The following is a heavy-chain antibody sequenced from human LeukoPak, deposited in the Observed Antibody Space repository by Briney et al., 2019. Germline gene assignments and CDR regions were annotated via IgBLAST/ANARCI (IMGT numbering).Heavy chain of an antibody. CDR2: ISYDGSNK. V-gene: IGHV3-30*18. Sequence: GGSLRLSCAASGFTFSSYGMHWVRQAPGKGLEWVAVISYDGSNKYYADSVKGRFTISRDNSKNTLYLQMNSLRAEDTAVYYCAKGVAGTPYYYYGTDVWGQGTTVTVSS. D-gene: IGHD6-19*01. CDR3: AKGVAGTPYYYYGTDV. CDR1: GFTFSSYG. J-gene: IGHJ6*02.